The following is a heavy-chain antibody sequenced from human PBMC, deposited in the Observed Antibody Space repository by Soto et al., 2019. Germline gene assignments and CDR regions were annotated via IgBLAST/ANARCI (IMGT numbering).Heavy chain of an antibody. Sequence: PVKVCCQGFWSNFRSHAIRRGGQVPGQGLEWMGGIIPIFGTANYAQKFQGRVTITADESTSTAYMELSSLRSEDTAVYYCAGIVLVPAAQGDYWGQGTLVTVSS. J-gene: IGHJ4*02. V-gene: IGHV1-69*01. CDR1: WSNFRSHA. CDR2: IIPIFGTA. CDR3: AGIVLVPAAQGDY. D-gene: IGHD2-2*01.